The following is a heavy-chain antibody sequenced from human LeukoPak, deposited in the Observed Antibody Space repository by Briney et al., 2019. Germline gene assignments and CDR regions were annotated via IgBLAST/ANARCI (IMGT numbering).Heavy chain of an antibody. Sequence: GGSLRLSCAASGFTFTDQHLDWVRQAPGKGLEWVGRIRTKPNGYTTENAASVKGRFIISRDDSKNSVYLQMNSLKTEDTAVYYCATAGGWIRGTTTLDTWGQGTMVAVSS. J-gene: IGHJ3*02. CDR3: ATAGGWIRGTTTLDT. V-gene: IGHV3-72*01. CDR2: IRTKPNGYTT. D-gene: IGHD1-26*01. CDR1: GFTFTDQH.